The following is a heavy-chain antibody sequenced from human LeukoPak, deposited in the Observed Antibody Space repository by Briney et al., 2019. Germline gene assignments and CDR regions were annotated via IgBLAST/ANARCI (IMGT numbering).Heavy chain of an antibody. CDR3: ARPGYSSGWYYFDY. V-gene: IGHV4-59*08. D-gene: IGHD6-19*01. CDR1: GGSISSYY. CDR2: IYYSGST. J-gene: IGHJ4*02. Sequence: SEALSLTCTVSGGSISSYYWSWIRQPPGKGLEWIGYIYYSGSTNYNPSLKSRVTISVDTSKNQFSLKLSSVTAADTAVYYYARPGYSSGWYYFDYWGQGTLVTVSS.